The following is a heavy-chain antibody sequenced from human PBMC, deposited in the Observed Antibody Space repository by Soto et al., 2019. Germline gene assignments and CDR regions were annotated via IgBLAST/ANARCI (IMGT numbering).Heavy chain of an antibody. J-gene: IGHJ4*02. D-gene: IGHD2-15*01. Sequence: SETLSLTCTVSGGSISSYYWSWIRQPAGKGLEWIGRIYTSGSTNYNPSLKSRVTMSVDTSKNQFSLKLSSVTAADAAVYYCASLNCSGGSCYPYYFDYWGQGTLVTVSS. CDR1: GGSISSYY. CDR2: IYTSGST. V-gene: IGHV4-4*07. CDR3: ASLNCSGGSCYPYYFDY.